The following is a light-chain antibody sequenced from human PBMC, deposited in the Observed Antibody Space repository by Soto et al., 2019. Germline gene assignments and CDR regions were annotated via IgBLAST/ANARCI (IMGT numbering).Light chain of an antibody. CDR3: AAWDDSLNGWV. V-gene: IGLV1-44*01. J-gene: IGLJ3*02. Sequence: QSVLTQPPSASATPGQRVTISCSGSSSSIGRNTVDWYQQLPGTAPQLLVYSNNQRPSGVPDRFSGSKSGTSGSLAISGLQSEDEADYYCAAWDDSLNGWVFGGGTKVTVL. CDR1: SSSIGRNT. CDR2: SNN.